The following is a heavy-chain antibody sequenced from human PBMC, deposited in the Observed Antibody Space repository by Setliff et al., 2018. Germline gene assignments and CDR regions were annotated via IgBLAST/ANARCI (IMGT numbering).Heavy chain of an antibody. J-gene: IGHJ5*02. D-gene: IGHD3-10*01. CDR3: VKLVPQAISSDP. CDR1: GFSVSSSY. Sequence: RGSLRLSCAASGFSVSSSYMNWVRQAPGKGLEWVSLIYSRGTTYYEDSVKGRFTISRDDSKNTLYLQMNSLKTEETAIYYCVKLVPQAISSDPWGQGTLVTVSS. V-gene: IGHV3-53*01. CDR2: IYSRGTT.